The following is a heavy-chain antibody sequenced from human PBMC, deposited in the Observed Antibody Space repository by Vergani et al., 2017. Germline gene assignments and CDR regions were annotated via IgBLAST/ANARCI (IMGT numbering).Heavy chain of an antibody. CDR2: INSDGSST. V-gene: IGHV3-74*01. Sequence: EVQLVESGGGLVQPGGSLRLSCAASGFTFSSYWMHWVRQAPGKGLVWVSRINSDGSSTSYEDSVKGRFTISRDNAKNTLYLQMNSLRAEDTAVYYCARDPIVGATWGDAFDIWGQGTMVTVSS. D-gene: IGHD1-26*01. J-gene: IGHJ3*02. CDR1: GFTFSSYW. CDR3: ARDPIVGATWGDAFDI.